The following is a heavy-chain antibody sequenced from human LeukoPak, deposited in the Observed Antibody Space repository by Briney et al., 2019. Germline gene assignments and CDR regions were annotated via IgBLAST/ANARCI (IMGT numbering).Heavy chain of an antibody. CDR1: GGSISNYY. V-gene: IGHV4-59*08. J-gene: IGHJ5*02. CDR2: IYYSGST. D-gene: IGHD2-15*01. CDR3: ARAAGYCSGGSCYGRTNWFDP. Sequence: SETLSLTCTVSGGSISNYYWSWIRQPPGKGLEWIGDIYYSGSTNYNPSLKSRVTISVDTSKNQYSLKVSSVTAADTAVYYCARAAGYCSGGSCYGRTNWFDPWGQGTLVTVSS.